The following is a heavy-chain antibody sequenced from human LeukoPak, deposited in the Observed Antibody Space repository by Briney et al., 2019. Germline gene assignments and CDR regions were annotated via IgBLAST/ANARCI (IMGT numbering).Heavy chain of an antibody. J-gene: IGHJ4*02. CDR3: ARVSDSSGYYLFDY. CDR1: GGSFSGYY. D-gene: IGHD3-22*01. Sequence: SETLSLTCAVYGGSFSGYYWSWIRQPPGKGLEWIGEINHSGSTNYNPSLKSRVTISVDTSKNQFSLKLSSVTAADTAVYYCARVSDSSGYYLFDYWGPGTLVTVSS. CDR2: INHSGST. V-gene: IGHV4-34*01.